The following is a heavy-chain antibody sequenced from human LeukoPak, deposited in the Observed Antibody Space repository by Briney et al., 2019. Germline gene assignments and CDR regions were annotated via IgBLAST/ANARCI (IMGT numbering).Heavy chain of an antibody. Sequence: PSETLSLTCTVSGGSISSYYWSWIRQPPGKGLEWIGYIYYSGSTNYNPSLKSRVTISVDTSKNQFSLKLSSVTAADTAVYYCARGAGIAAANPEPLRWFDPWGQGTLVTVSS. V-gene: IGHV4-59*08. CDR3: ARGAGIAAANPEPLRWFDP. D-gene: IGHD6-13*01. J-gene: IGHJ5*02. CDR2: IYYSGST. CDR1: GGSISSYY.